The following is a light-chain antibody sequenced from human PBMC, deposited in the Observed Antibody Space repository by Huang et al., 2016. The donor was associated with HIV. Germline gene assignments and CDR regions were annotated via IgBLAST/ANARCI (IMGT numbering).Light chain of an antibody. CDR1: QSINNN. J-gene: IGKJ4*01. Sequence: EIVLTQSPATLSLSPGERAALYCRAPQSINNNLALYQQKPGQSPRLLIYGASTRATGIPARFRGSGSGTEFTLTISSLQSEDFAVYYCQQYNNWPPLLTFGGGTKVEIK. CDR3: QQYNNWPPLLT. V-gene: IGKV3-15*01. CDR2: GAS.